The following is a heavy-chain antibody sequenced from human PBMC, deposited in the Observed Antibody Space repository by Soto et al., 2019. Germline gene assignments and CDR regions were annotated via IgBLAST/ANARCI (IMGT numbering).Heavy chain of an antibody. J-gene: IGHJ4*02. Sequence: RDSCTAVELKIGGLALSRVSKNTGKGLEWVSAISANGQGIYYADSVRGRFTISRDNSKNTIFLHMDSLRAEDTAVYYCAKDRNYPRDYFHYWGQGTLVTVSS. D-gene: IGHD1-7*01. CDR2: ISANGQGI. CDR1: ELKIGGLA. CDR3: AKDRNYPRDYFHY. V-gene: IGHV3-23*01.